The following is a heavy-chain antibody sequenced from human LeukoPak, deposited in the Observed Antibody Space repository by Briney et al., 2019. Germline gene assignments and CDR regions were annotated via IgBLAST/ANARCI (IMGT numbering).Heavy chain of an antibody. CDR2: IFHSGSV. J-gene: IGHJ5*02. D-gene: IGHD6-13*01. V-gene: IGHV4-38-2*02. CDR3: ARATYSSSWYVGEDWFDP. CDR1: GYSIISDYF. Sequence: SETLSLTCIVSGYSIISDYFWGWVRQPPGKGPEWIGSIFHSGSVFYNPSLRSRVTLSIEPSKNRFSLELTSVTAADTAVYYCARATYSSSWYVGEDWFDPWGQGTLVTVSS.